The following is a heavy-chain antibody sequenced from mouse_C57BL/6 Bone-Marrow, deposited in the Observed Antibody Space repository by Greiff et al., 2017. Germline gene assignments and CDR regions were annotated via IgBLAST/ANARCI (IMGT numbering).Heavy chain of an antibody. Sequence: QVQLQESGAELAKPGASVKLSCKASGYTFTSYWMHWVKQRPGQGLEWIGYINPSSGYTKYNQKFKDKATLTADKSSSTAYMQLSSLTYEDSAVYYCAIGNIYDDYDGDYGGQGTTLTVSA. J-gene: IGHJ2*01. D-gene: IGHD2-4*01. CDR1: GYTFTSYW. CDR3: AIGNIYDDYDGDY. CDR2: INPSSGYT. V-gene: IGHV1-7*01.